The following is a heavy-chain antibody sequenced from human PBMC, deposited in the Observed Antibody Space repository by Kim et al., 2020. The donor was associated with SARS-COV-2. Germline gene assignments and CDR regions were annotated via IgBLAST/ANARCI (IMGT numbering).Heavy chain of an antibody. CDR2: ISSSSSYI. J-gene: IGHJ4*02. CDR3: ARGMDYYDSSGYPTGDY. Sequence: GGSLRLSCAASGFTFSSYSMNWVRQAPGKGLEWVSSISSSSSYIYYADSVKGRFTISRDNAKNSLYLQMNSLRAEDTAVYYCARGMDYYDSSGYPTGDYWGQGTLVTVSS. D-gene: IGHD3-22*01. CDR1: GFTFSSYS. V-gene: IGHV3-21*01.